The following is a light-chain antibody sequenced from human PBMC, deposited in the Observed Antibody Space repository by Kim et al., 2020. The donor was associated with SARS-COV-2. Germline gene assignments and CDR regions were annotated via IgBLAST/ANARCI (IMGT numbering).Light chain of an antibody. Sequence: ASVGDRVTISCLAGQDIVSDLAWYQQKPGRVPRLLIAVTSTLPSGVPSRFSGSGSGRDFTLTISSLQSEDAATYYCQKCDSAPLTFGGGTKVDIK. V-gene: IGKV1-27*01. CDR1: QDIVSD. CDR2: VTS. CDR3: QKCDSAPLT. J-gene: IGKJ4*01.